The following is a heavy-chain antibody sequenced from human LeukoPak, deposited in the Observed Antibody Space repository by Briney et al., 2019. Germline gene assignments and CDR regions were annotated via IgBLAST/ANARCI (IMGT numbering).Heavy chain of an antibody. CDR1: GGSFSGYY. Sequence: SETLSLTCAVYGGSFSGYYWSWIRQPPGKGLEWIGEINHSGSTNYNPSLKSRVTISVDTSKNQFSLKLSSVTAADTAVYYCGREYCSGGSCYGAVDYWGQGTLVTVSS. CDR2: INHSGST. J-gene: IGHJ4*02. CDR3: GREYCSGGSCYGAVDY. D-gene: IGHD2-15*01. V-gene: IGHV4-34*01.